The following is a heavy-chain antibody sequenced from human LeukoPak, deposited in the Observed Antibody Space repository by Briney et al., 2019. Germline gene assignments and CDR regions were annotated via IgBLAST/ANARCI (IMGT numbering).Heavy chain of an antibody. CDR2: ISGSGGST. Sequence: PGGSLRLSCAASGFTFSSYAMSWVRQAPGKGLEWVSAISGSGGSTYYADSVKGRFTISRNNSKNTLYLQMNSLRAEDTAVYYCACEIAAAGSYYFDYWGQGTLVTVSS. D-gene: IGHD6-13*01. CDR1: GFTFSSYA. J-gene: IGHJ4*02. CDR3: ACEIAAAGSYYFDY. V-gene: IGHV3-23*01.